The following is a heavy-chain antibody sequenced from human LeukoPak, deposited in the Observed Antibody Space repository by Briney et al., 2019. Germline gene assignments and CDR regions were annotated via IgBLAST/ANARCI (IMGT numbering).Heavy chain of an antibody. CDR1: GYTFTGYY. V-gene: IGHV1-2*02. Sequence: ASVKVSCKASGYTFTGYYMHWVRQAPGQGLEWMGWINPNSGGTNYAQQFQGRVTMTRDTSIGTAYMELSRLRSDDTAVYYCAREDLTGFDYWGQGTLVTVSS. CDR2: INPNSGGT. D-gene: IGHD3-9*01. CDR3: AREDLTGFDY. J-gene: IGHJ4*02.